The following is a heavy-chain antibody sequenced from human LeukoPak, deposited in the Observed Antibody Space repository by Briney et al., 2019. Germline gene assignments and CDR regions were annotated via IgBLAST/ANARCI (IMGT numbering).Heavy chain of an antibody. CDR2: IKKDGSEK. V-gene: IGHV3-7*01. CDR3: ARDAFDI. CDR1: GFTFSSHW. J-gene: IGHJ3*02. Sequence: PGGSLRLSCAASGFTFSSHWMSWVRQAPGKGLEWVANIKKDGSEKYYVDAVKGRFTISRDNAKTSLYLQMNSLRAEDTAVYYCARDAFDIWGQGTMVTVSS.